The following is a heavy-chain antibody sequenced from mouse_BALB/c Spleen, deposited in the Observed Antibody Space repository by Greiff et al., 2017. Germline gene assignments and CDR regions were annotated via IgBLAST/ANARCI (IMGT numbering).Heavy chain of an antibody. CDR2: IRNKANGYTT. J-gene: IGHJ3*01. V-gene: IGHV7-3*02. CDR1: GFTFTDYY. Sequence: EVQGVESGGGLVQPGGSLRLSCATSGFTFTDYYMSWVRQPPGKALEWLGFIRNKANGYTTEYSASVKGRFTISRDNSQSILYLQMNTLRAEDSATYYCARSLQLRGFAYWGQGTLVTVSA. CDR3: ARSLQLRGFAY. D-gene: IGHD1-1*01.